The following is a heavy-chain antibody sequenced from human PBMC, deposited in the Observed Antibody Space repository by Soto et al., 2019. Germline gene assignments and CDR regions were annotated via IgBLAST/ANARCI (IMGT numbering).Heavy chain of an antibody. CDR1: GDSVSSNSAA. V-gene: IGHV6-1*01. J-gene: IGHJ6*02. CDR3: ARGYSGYDYDGDYYYGMDV. CDR2: TYYRSKWYN. D-gene: IGHD5-12*01. Sequence: QSQTLSLTCAISGDSVSSNSAAWNWIRQSPSRGLEWLGRTYYRSKWYNDYAVSVKSRITINPDTSKNQFSLQLNSVTPEGTAVYYCARGYSGYDYDGDYYYGMDVWGQGTTGTVSS.